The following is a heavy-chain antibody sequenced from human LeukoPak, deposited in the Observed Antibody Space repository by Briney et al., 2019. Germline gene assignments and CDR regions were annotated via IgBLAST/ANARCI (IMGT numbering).Heavy chain of an antibody. CDR1: GGTFSSYA. V-gene: IGHV1-3*01. J-gene: IGHJ4*02. D-gene: IGHD6-13*01. CDR2: INAGNGNT. CDR3: ARGMGYSSSWPLDY. Sequence: ASVKVSCKASGGTFSSYAISWVRQAPGQRLEWMGWINAGNGNTKYSQKFQGRVTITRDTSASTAYMELSSLRSEDTAVYYCARGMGYSSSWPLDYWGQGTLVTVSS.